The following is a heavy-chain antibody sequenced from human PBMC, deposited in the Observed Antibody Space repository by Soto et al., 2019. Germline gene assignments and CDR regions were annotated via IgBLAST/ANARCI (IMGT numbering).Heavy chain of an antibody. J-gene: IGHJ6*02. Sequence: ASVKVSCKASGGTFSSYAISWVRQAPGQGLEWMGGIIPIFGTANYAQKFQGRVTITADKSTSTAYMGLSSLRSEDTAVYYCARASGYYYYYGMDVWGQGTTVTVSS. D-gene: IGHD1-26*01. CDR2: IIPIFGTA. CDR1: GGTFSSYA. CDR3: ARASGYYYYYGMDV. V-gene: IGHV1-69*06.